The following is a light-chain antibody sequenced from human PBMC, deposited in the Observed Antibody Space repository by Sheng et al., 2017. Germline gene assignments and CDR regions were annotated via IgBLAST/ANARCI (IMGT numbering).Light chain of an antibody. Sequence: EFVLTQSPATLSLSPGERATLSCRASQSVGTHLAWYQQIHGQAPRLLIYGAYSRATGVPPRFTGSGSQTEFSLTISSLQSGDSAIYYCQQYHNWPPVYTFGQGTKLEI. CDR2: GAY. V-gene: IGKV3-15*01. J-gene: IGKJ2*01. CDR1: QSVGTH. CDR3: QQYHNWPPVYT.